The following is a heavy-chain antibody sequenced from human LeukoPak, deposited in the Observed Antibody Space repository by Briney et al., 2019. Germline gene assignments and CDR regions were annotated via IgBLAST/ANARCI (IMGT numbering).Heavy chain of an antibody. CDR3: AKDKSIAAPVYYMDV. J-gene: IGHJ6*03. Sequence: GGSLTLSCAASGFTFSSYGMHWVRQAPGKGLEWVAFIRYDGSNKYYADSVKGRFTISRDNSKNTLYLQMNSLRAEDTAVYYCAKDKSIAAPVYYMDVWGKGTTVTVSS. V-gene: IGHV3-30*02. CDR1: GFTFSSYG. CDR2: IRYDGSNK. D-gene: IGHD6-6*01.